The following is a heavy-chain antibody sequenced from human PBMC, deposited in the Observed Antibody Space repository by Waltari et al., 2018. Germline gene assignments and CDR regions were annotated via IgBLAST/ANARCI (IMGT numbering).Heavy chain of an antibody. V-gene: IGHV2-70*15. J-gene: IGHJ4*02. CDR1: GFSLSTSGLC. CDR3: ARIPTYCGGDCYSGAFDY. Sequence: QVTLRESGPTLVKPTQTLTLTCTFSGFSLSTSGLCVSWIRQPPGKALEWLARIDWDDDKYYSTSLKTRLTISKDTSKNQVVLTMTNMDPVDTATYYCARIPTYCGGDCYSGAFDYWGQGTLVTVSS. CDR2: IDWDDDK. D-gene: IGHD2-21*02.